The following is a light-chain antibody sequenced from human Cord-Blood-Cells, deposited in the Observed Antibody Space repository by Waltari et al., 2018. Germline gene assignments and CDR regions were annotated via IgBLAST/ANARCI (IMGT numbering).Light chain of an antibody. CDR2: WAS. V-gene: IGKV4-1*01. Sequence: DIVMTQSPDSLAVSLGEWATINCKSRQSVLYSSNNKNYLAWYQQKPGQPPKLLIYWASTRESGVPDRFSGSGSGTDFTLTISSLQAEDVAVYYCQQYYSTPLTFGPGTKVDIK. CDR1: QSVLYSSNNKNY. J-gene: IGKJ3*01. CDR3: QQYYSTPLT.